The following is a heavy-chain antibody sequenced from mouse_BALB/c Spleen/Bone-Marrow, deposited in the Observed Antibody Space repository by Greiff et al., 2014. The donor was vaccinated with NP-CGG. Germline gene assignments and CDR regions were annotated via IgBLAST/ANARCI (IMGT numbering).Heavy chain of an antibody. D-gene: IGHD2-9*01. CDR3: ARAAYYGYDEGAWFAY. V-gene: IGHV1-4*01. CDR1: GYTFTSYT. Sequence: QVQLQQSGAELARPGASVKMSCKASGYTFTSYTMHWVKQRPGQGLEWIGYINPSSGYTNYNQKFKDKATLTADKSSSTAYMQLSSLTSEDSAVYYCARAAYYGYDEGAWFAYWGQGTLVTVSA. CDR2: INPSSGYT. J-gene: IGHJ3*01.